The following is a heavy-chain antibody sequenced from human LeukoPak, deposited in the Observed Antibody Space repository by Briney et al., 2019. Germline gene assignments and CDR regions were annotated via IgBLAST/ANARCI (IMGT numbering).Heavy chain of an antibody. Sequence: SETLSLTCAVYGGSFSGYYWSWIRQPPGKGLEWIGEIHHSGRTNYNPSLKSRVTISLDTSKNQFSLKLSSVTAADTAVYYCARGVSPKGMGGCRFDYWGQGTLVTVSS. D-gene: IGHD1-26*01. J-gene: IGHJ4*02. CDR2: IHHSGRT. V-gene: IGHV4-34*01. CDR3: ARGVSPKGMGGCRFDY. CDR1: GGSFSGYY.